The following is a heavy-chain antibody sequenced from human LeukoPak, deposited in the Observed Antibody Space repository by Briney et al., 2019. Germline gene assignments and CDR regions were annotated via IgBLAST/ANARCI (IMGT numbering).Heavy chain of an antibody. D-gene: IGHD6-13*01. CDR3: ARAYSSSWYWNWFDP. J-gene: IGHJ5*02. CDR1: GYSISSGYY. CDR2: IYPTGST. V-gene: IGHV4-38-2*02. Sequence: PSETLSLTCTVSGYSISSGYYWGWIRQPPGKGLEWIGNIYPTGSTYYNPSLRSRVTISVDTSKNQFSLKVSSVSAADTAVYYCARAYSSSWYWNWFDPWGQGTLVTVSS.